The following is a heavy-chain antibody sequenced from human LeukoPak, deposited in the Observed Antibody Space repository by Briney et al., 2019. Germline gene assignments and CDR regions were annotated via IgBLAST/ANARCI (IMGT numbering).Heavy chain of an antibody. CDR3: ASEKRANYYDSSGLQH. V-gene: IGHV4-34*01. Sequence: SETLSLTCAVYGGSFSGYYWSWIRQPPGKGLEWIGEINHSGSTNYNPSLKSRVTISVDTSKNQFSLKLSSMTAADTAVYYCASEKRANYYDSSGLQHWGQGTLVTVSS. D-gene: IGHD3-22*01. CDR1: GGSFSGYY. CDR2: INHSGST. J-gene: IGHJ1*01.